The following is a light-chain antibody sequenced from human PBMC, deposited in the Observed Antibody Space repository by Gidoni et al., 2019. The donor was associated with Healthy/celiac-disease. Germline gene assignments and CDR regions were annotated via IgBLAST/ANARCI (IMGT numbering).Light chain of an antibody. V-gene: IGKV3-20*01. Sequence: EIVLTQSPGTLSLSPGESATLSCRASQSVSSSYLAWYQQNPGQAPRILIYGASSRATGIPDRFSGSGSGTDVTLPISRLEPEDFAVYYCQQYGSSPCTFGPGTKVDIK. CDR3: QQYGSSPCT. CDR2: GAS. J-gene: IGKJ3*01. CDR1: QSVSSSY.